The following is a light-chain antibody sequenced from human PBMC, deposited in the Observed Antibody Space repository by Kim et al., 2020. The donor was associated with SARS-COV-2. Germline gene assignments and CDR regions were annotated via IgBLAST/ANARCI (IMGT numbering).Light chain of an antibody. J-gene: IGKJ4*02. V-gene: IGKV3-15*01. Sequence: PGGRATLSCRASQSVSSNLAWYQQKPGQAPRLLIYGASTRATGIPARFSGSGSGTEFTLTISSLQSEDFAVYYCQQYNNWPPLTFGGGTKVDIK. CDR3: QQYNNWPPLT. CDR2: GAS. CDR1: QSVSSN.